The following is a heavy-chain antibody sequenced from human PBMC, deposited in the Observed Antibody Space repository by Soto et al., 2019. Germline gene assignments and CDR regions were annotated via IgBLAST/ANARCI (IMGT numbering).Heavy chain of an antibody. CDR3: AREDSSSSLTYYYGMDV. D-gene: IGHD6-6*01. Sequence: GGSLRLSCAASGFTFSSYWMSWVRQAPGKGLEWVANIKQDGSEKYYVDSVKGRFTISRDNAKNSLYLQMNSLRAEDTAVYYCAREDSSSSLTYYYGMDVWGQGATVTVSS. CDR1: GFTFSSYW. V-gene: IGHV3-7*05. CDR2: IKQDGSEK. J-gene: IGHJ6*02.